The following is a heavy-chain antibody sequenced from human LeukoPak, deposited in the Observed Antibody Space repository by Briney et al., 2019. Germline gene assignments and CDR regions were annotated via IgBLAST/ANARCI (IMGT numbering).Heavy chain of an antibody. CDR3: ARDNGLGATVGDH. J-gene: IGHJ4*02. CDR1: GYTFTDYY. V-gene: IGHV1-2*02. D-gene: IGHD1-26*01. Sequence: PRASVKVSCKASGYTFTDYYIHWVRQAPGQGLEWMGWINPNSGGTKYAQNFQGRVTMTRDTSISTAYMELSRLRSDDTAVYYCARDNGLGATVGDHWGQGTLVTVSS. CDR2: INPNSGGT.